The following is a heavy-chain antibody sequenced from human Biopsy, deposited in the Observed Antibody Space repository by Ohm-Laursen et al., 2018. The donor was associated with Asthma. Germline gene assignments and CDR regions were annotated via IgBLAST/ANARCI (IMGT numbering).Heavy chain of an antibody. CDR2: PFYTGAT. V-gene: IGHV4-30-2*01. CDR1: GASINSGGFS. D-gene: IGHD3-9*01. CDR3: ARMNTLIQAANYFSYAMDV. J-gene: IGHJ6*02. Sequence: TLSLTCAVSGASINSGGFSWKWIRQPPGKGPEFISHPFYTGATHYNPSLKSRVTISVDRSQRQFSLKVNSVTAADTAVYYCARMNTLIQAANYFSYAMDVWGQGTTVTVSS.